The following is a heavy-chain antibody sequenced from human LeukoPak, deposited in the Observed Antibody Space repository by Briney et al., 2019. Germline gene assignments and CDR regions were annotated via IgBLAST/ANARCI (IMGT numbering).Heavy chain of an antibody. CDR2: IYYSGST. CDR1: GGSISSYY. V-gene: IGHV4-39*01. J-gene: IGHJ4*02. Sequence: SETLSLTCTVSGGSISSYYWGWIRQPPGKGLEWIGSIYYSGSTYYNPSLKSRVTISVDTSKNQFSLKLSSVTAADTAVYYCARLRLVRGVENWGQGTLVTVSS. CDR3: ARLRLVRGVEN. D-gene: IGHD3-10*01.